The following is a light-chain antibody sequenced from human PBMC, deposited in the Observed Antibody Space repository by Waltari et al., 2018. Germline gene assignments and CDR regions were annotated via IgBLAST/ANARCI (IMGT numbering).Light chain of an antibody. CDR3: LQRSDWPYT. CDR1: QSVSNS. V-gene: IGKV3D-20*02. Sequence: EVVLTQSPPTLSRSPGEGTILPCTASQSVSNSLAWFQRKPGQVPRLLIYGASRRATGTPERFSGSGSGTDFSLTINNLETEDIGVYYCLQRSDWPYTFGQGTTVEIK. J-gene: IGKJ2*01. CDR2: GAS.